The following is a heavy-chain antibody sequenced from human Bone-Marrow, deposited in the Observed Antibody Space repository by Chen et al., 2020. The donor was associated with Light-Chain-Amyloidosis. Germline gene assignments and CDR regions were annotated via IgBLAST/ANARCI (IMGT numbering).Heavy chain of an antibody. V-gene: IGHV5-51*01. J-gene: IGHJ4*02. CDR2: IYPDDSDA. Sequence: EVQLEQSGPEVKKPGESLKISCKASGYTFPNYWIGWVRQMPGKGLEWLGGIYPDDSDARYSPSFEGQVTISADKSITTAYLQWRSLKASDTAMYYCARRRDGYNFDYWGQGTLVTVSS. CDR3: ARRRDGYNFDY. D-gene: IGHD5-12*01. CDR1: GYTFPNYW.